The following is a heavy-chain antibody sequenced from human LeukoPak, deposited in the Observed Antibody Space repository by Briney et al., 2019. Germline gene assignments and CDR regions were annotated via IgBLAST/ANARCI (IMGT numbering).Heavy chain of an antibody. D-gene: IGHD3-10*01. J-gene: IGHJ4*02. CDR3: ARDFRIPHYYGSGSYFPS. V-gene: IGHV4-4*07. Sequence: SETLSLTCTVSGGSISSYYWSWIRQPAGKGLEWIGRIYTSGSTNYNPSLKSRVTISVDKSKNQFSLKLSSVTAADTAVYYCARDFRIPHYYGSGSYFPSWGQGTLDTVSS. CDR1: GGSISSYY. CDR2: IYTSGST.